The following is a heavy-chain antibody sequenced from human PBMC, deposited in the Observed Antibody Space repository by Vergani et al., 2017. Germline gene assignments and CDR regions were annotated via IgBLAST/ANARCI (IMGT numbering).Heavy chain of an antibody. Sequence: QITLKESGPTLVKPTQTLTLTCTFSGFSLNTRGVSVAWIRQPPGKALDWLALIYWNDDQHYSPSLNNRVTITKDTSKNQVVLTITNMDYVDTGTYYCVYXKTECETTGCFYPVYYYYYMDVWGKGTTVTVSS. CDR1: GFSLNTRGVS. CDR3: VYXKTECETTGCFYPVYYYYYMDV. V-gene: IGHV2-5*04. D-gene: IGHD1-7*01. J-gene: IGHJ6*03. CDR2: IYWNDDQ.